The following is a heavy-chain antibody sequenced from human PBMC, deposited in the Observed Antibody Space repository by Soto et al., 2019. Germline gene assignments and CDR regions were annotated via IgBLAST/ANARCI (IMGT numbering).Heavy chain of an antibody. CDR3: ARLARSSMIRGDPDY. J-gene: IGHJ4*02. CDR1: GFTFSSYA. Sequence: GGSLRLSCAASGFTFSSYAMSWVRQAPGKGLEWVSSISDSGRSPPYTDSVKGRFTISRDNAEDTLYLQMNGVRADDTALYYCARLARSSMIRGDPDYWGQGTLVTVSS. D-gene: IGHD3-10*01. V-gene: IGHV3-23*01. CDR2: ISDSGRSP.